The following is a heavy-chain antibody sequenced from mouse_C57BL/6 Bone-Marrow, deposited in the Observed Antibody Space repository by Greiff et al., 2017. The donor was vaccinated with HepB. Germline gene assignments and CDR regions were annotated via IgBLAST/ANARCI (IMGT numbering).Heavy chain of an antibody. D-gene: IGHD2-3*01. V-gene: IGHV5-6*01. CDR3: VRQGRWVPYSSFDY. J-gene: IGHJ2*01. CDR2: ISSGGSYT. CDR1: GFTFSSYG. Sequence: EVKLMESGGDLVKPGGSLKLSCAASGFTFSSYGMSWVRQTPDKRLEWVATISSGGSYTYYPDSVKGRFTISRDNAKNTLYLQMSSLKSEDTAMYYSVRQGRWVPYSSFDYCGQGTTLTGSS.